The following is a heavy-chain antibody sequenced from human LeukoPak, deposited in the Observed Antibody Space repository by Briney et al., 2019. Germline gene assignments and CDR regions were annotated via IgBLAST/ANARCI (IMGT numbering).Heavy chain of an antibody. CDR2: IYYSGST. Sequence: SETLSLTCTVSGGSISSSSYYWGWIRQPPGKGLEWIGSIYYSGSTYYNSSLKSRVTISVDTSKNQFSLKLSSVTAADTAVYYCARDVGYCSGGSCYGYWGQGTLVTVSS. V-gene: IGHV4-39*07. CDR3: ARDVGYCSGGSCYGY. CDR1: GGSISSSSYY. D-gene: IGHD2-15*01. J-gene: IGHJ4*02.